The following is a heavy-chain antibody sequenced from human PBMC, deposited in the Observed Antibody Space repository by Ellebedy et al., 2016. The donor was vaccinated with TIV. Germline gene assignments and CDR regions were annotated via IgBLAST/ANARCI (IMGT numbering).Heavy chain of an antibody. CDR3: ANIGDYSDDY. CDR2: ISGSGGST. J-gene: IGHJ4*02. V-gene: IGHV3-23*01. Sequence: GGSLRLSXAASGFTFRSYWMSWVRQAPGKGLEWVSAISGSGGSTYYADSVKGRFTISRDNSKNTLYLQMNSLRAEDTAVYYCANIGDYSDDYWGQGTLVTVSS. D-gene: IGHD4-17*01. CDR1: GFTFRSYW.